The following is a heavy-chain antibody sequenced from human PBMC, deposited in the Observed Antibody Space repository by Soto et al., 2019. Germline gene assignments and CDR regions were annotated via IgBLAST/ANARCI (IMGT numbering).Heavy chain of an antibody. CDR3: AKEGLTMIVVGATDY. Sequence: QVQLVESGGGVVQPGRSLRLSCAASGFTFSSYGMHWVRQAPGKGLEWVAVISYDGSNKYYADSVKGRFTISRDNSKNTLYLQMNSLRAEDTAVYYCAKEGLTMIVVGATDYWGQGTLVTVSS. CDR1: GFTFSSYG. D-gene: IGHD3-22*01. V-gene: IGHV3-30*18. J-gene: IGHJ4*02. CDR2: ISYDGSNK.